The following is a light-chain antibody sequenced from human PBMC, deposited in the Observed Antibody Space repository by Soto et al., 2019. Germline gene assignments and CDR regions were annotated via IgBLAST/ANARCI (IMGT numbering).Light chain of an antibody. CDR3: QQYYSYSWT. CDR2: KAS. V-gene: IGKV1-5*03. J-gene: IGKJ1*01. Sequence: DIQMTQSPSTLSASVGDRVTITCRASQSINNWLAWYQQKPGKAPKLLIHKASSLESGVPSRFSGSGSGTEFTLTINSLQPDDFATYYCQQYYSYSWTFGQGTKVDIK. CDR1: QSINNW.